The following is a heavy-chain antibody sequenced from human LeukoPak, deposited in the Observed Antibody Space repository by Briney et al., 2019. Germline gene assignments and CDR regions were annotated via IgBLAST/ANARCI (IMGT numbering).Heavy chain of an antibody. D-gene: IGHD5-18*01. J-gene: IGHJ4*02. CDR1: GGSISSYY. V-gene: IGHV4-59*01. CDR3: ARRYSYGWYFAY. CDR2: IYYSGST. Sequence: PSETLSLTCTVSGGSISSYYWSWIRQPPGKGLDWIGYIYYSGSTNYNPSLKSRVTISVDTSKNQFSLKLSSVTAADTAVYYCARRYSYGWYFAYWGQGTLVTVSS.